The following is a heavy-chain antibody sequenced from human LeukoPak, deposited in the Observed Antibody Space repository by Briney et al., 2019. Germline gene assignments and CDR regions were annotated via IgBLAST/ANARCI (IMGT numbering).Heavy chain of an antibody. CDR3: ARVQLERSGEPFDY. CDR1: GYTFTSYD. J-gene: IGHJ4*02. V-gene: IGHV1-8*03. CDR2: MNPNSGNT. Sequence: ASVKVSCKASGYTFTSYDINWVRQATGQGLEWMGWMNPNSGNTGYAQKFQGRVTITRNTSISTAYMELSSLRSEDTAVYYCARVQLERSGEPFDYWGQGTLVTVPS. D-gene: IGHD1-1*01.